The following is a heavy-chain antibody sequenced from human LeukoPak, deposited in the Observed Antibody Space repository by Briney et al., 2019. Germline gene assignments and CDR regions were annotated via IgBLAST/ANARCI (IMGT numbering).Heavy chain of an antibody. V-gene: IGHV3-23*01. CDR1: GFTFSSYA. D-gene: IGHD3-3*01. CDR3: AIALTIFGVVIPLEMDY. J-gene: IGHJ4*02. Sequence: GGSLRLSCAASGFTFSSYAMSWVRQAPWKGLEWVSAISGSGGSTYYADSVKGRFTISRDNFKNALYLQMNSLRAEDTAVYYCAIALTIFGVVIPLEMDYWGQGTLVTVSS. CDR2: ISGSGGST.